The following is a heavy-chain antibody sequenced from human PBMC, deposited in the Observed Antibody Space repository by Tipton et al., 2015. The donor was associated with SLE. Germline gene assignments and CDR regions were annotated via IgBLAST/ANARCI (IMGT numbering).Heavy chain of an antibody. J-gene: IGHJ4*02. CDR3: ARTNWNYVYFDY. CDR1: GGSISSHH. CDR2: TYYSGIT. D-gene: IGHD1-7*01. V-gene: IGHV4-59*11. Sequence: TLSLTCTVSGGSISSHHWTWIRQSPGKGLEWIGQTYYSGITNYNPSLKSRVSISVDTSSNQFSLKLTSVTAADTAVYYCARTNWNYVYFDYWGQGALVTVSS.